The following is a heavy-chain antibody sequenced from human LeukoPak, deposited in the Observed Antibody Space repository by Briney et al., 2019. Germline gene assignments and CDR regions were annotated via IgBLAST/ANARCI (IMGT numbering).Heavy chain of an antibody. D-gene: IGHD2-21*02. V-gene: IGHV1-18*01. Sequence: GASVKVSCKPSGYPFSSYVISWVRLAPGQGLEWMGWISADRVNTHYAQKFQDRVTLTTDTSTNTAYMELRRLMSDDTAVYYCARGSVTFDYWGQGTLVTVSS. J-gene: IGHJ4*02. CDR1: GYPFSSYV. CDR2: ISADRVNT. CDR3: ARGSVTFDY.